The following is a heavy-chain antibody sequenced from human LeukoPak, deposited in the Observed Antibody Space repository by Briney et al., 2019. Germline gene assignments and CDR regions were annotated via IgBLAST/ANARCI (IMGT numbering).Heavy chain of an antibody. CDR2: ISSSSSYI. D-gene: IGHD6-13*01. Sequence: PGGSLRLSCAASGFTFSSYSMNWVRQAPGKGLEWVSSISSSSSYIYYADSVKGRFTISRDNAKNSLYLQMNSLRAEDTAVYYCARDLGSSWYKADYWGQGNPGHRLL. CDR3: ARDLGSSWYKADY. V-gene: IGHV3-21*01. J-gene: IGHJ4*02. CDR1: GFTFSSYS.